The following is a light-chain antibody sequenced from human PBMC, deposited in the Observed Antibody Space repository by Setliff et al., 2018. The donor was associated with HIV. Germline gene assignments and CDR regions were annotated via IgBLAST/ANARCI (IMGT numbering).Light chain of an antibody. J-gene: IGLJ1*01. V-gene: IGLV2-14*01. CDR2: EVS. CDR1: SSDVGAYNY. Sequence: QSALAQPASVSGSPGQSITVSCTGTSSDVGAYNYVSRYQQHPGKAPKLMIYEVSNRPSGVSNRFSGSKSGNTASLTISGLQAEDEADYYCSSYTSNSTPVFGTGTKVTVL. CDR3: SSYTSNSTPV.